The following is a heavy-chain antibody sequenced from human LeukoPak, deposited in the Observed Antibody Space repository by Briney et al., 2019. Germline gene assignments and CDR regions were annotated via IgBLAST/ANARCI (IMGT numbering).Heavy chain of an antibody. D-gene: IGHD4-23*01. Sequence: ASVTVSCMASGYTFTSYYMHWVRQAPGQGLEGMGIINLSGGSTSYAQKFQGRVTMTRDMSTSTVYMELSSLRSEDTAVYYCARDLGYGGKSDAFDIWGQGTMVTVSS. CDR2: INLSGGST. CDR1: GYTFTSYY. J-gene: IGHJ3*02. CDR3: ARDLGYGGKSDAFDI. V-gene: IGHV1-46*01.